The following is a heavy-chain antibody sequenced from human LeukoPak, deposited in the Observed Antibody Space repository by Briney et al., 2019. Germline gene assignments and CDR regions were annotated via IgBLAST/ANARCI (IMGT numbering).Heavy chain of an antibody. Sequence: PSETLSLTCAVYGESFSGYYWSWIRQPPGKGLEWIGEINHSGSTNYNPSLKSRVTLLVDTSKNQFSLKLTSVTAADTAVYYCARARGAVAIDYWGQGTLVTVSS. CDR3: ARARGAVAIDY. V-gene: IGHV4-34*01. CDR2: INHSGST. J-gene: IGHJ4*02. CDR1: GESFSGYY. D-gene: IGHD6-19*01.